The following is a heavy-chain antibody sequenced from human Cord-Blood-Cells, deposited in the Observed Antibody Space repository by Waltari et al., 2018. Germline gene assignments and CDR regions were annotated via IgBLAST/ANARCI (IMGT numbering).Heavy chain of an antibody. CDR1: GGSFSGYY. V-gene: IGHV4-34*01. J-gene: IGHJ4*02. CDR2: INHSGST. D-gene: IGHD2-2*01. CDR3: ASVGCSSTSCYDY. Sequence: QVQLQQWGAGLLKPSETLSLTCAVYGGSFSGYYWSWIRQPPGKGLEWIGEINHSGSTNYNPSLKSRVTISVDTSKNQFSLKLSSVTAADTAVYYCASVGCSSTSCYDYWGQGTLVTVSS.